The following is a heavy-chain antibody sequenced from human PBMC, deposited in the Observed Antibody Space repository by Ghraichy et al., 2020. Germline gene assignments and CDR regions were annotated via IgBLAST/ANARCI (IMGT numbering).Heavy chain of an antibody. CDR1: GFTFNSYR. CDR3: ARARGTTVGIRGDGMDV. V-gene: IGHV3-21*01. Sequence: GGSLRLSCAASGFTFNSYRMNWVRQAPGKGPECVSSISSSTNTIFYADSVKGRFTISRDNAKNSLYLRMDSLRAEDTAVYYCARARGTTVGIRGDGMDVWGQGTTVSVSS. CDR2: ISSSTNTI. J-gene: IGHJ6*02. D-gene: IGHD4-11*01.